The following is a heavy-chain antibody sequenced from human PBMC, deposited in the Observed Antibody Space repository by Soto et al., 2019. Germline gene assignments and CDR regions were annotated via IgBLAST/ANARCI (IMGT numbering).Heavy chain of an antibody. J-gene: IGHJ5*01. D-gene: IGHD6-13*01. CDR3: ARDEAVTGTGFDP. Sequence: ASVKVSCKASGYTFTGYFIHWLRQAPGQGLEWMGWIIPNSGDTNLAQRFQGRVTMTRDTSINTAYMELNSLTSDDTAVYYCARDEAVTGTGFDPWGQGSLVTVSS. V-gene: IGHV1-2*02. CDR1: GYTFTGYF. CDR2: IIPNSGDT.